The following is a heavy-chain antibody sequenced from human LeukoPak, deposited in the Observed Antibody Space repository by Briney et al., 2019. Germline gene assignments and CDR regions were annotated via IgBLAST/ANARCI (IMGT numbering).Heavy chain of an antibody. CDR2: IKSKIDGGTT. CDR1: GFTFSNAW. D-gene: IGHD1-26*01. Sequence: GGSLRLSCAASGFTFSNAWMSWVHQAPGKGLEWVGRIKSKIDGGTTDYAAPVKGRFSISRDDSKNTLYLQMNSLKTEDTAVYYCTTDIRWELEPLDYWGQGTLVTVSS. J-gene: IGHJ4*02. CDR3: TTDIRWELEPLDY. V-gene: IGHV3-15*01.